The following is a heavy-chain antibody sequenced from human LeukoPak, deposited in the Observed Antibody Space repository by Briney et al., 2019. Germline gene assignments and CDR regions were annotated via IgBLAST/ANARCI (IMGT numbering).Heavy chain of an antibody. J-gene: IGHJ5*02. Sequence: SVKVSCKASGGTFSSYAISWVRQAPGQGLEWMGGITPIFGTANYAQKFQGRVTITADESTSTAYMELSSLRSEDTAVYYCARELRSITMIRGVISRGNNWFDPWGQGTLVTVSS. D-gene: IGHD3-10*01. CDR2: ITPIFGTA. V-gene: IGHV1-69*13. CDR3: ARELRSITMIRGVISRGNNWFDP. CDR1: GGTFSSYA.